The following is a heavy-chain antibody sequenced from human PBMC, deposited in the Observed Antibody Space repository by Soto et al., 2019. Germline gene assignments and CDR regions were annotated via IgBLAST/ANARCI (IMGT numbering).Heavy chain of an antibody. CDR1: GFTFSSYA. D-gene: IGHD1-26*01. Sequence: GGSLRLSCAASGFTFSSYAMSWVRQAPGKGLEWVSAISGSGGSTYYADSVKGRFTISRDNSKNTLYLQMNSLRAEDTAVYYSAKVVDGSYYPPYYSSGMDVWGQGTTVPVSS. V-gene: IGHV3-23*01. CDR3: AKVVDGSYYPPYYSSGMDV. CDR2: ISGSGGST. J-gene: IGHJ6*02.